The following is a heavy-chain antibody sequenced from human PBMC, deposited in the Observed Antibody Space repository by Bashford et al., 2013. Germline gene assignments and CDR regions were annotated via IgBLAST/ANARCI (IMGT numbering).Heavy chain of an antibody. CDR2: YTRWSTT. Sequence: GGPVRLSCAASGFTFSNYWMHWVRQRSREGAGVGLTDYTRWSTTFYADSVKGRFIISRDDSKNTLYLQMNSLKTEDTAVYYCTTDRFGDDYGDYGESNSGWYFDLWGRGTLV. J-gene: IGHJ2*01. D-gene: IGHD4-17*01. CDR3: TTDRFGDDYGDYGESNSGWYFDL. CDR1: GFTFSNYW. V-gene: IGHV3-74*01.